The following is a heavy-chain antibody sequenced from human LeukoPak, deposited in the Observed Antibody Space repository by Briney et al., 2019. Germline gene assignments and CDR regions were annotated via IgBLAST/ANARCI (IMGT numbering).Heavy chain of an antibody. J-gene: IGHJ4*02. D-gene: IGHD5-18*01. Sequence: PSETLSLTCAVYGGSFSGYYWSWIRQPPGKGLEWIGEINHSGSTNYNPSLKSRVTISVDTSKNQFSLKLSSVTAADTAVYYCARASGYLFDYWGQGTLVTVSS. CDR1: GGSFSGYY. CDR2: INHSGST. CDR3: ARASGYLFDY. V-gene: IGHV4-34*01.